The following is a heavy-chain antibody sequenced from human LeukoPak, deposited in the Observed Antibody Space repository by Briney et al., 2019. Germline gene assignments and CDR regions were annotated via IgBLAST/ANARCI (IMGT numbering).Heavy chain of an antibody. Sequence: SETLSLTCTVSGGSISSSSYYWGWIRRPPGKGLEWIGSIYYSGSTYYNPSLKSRVTISVDTSKNQFSLKLSSLTAADTAVYYCATWGGDSSGYYPHFEDWGQGTLVTVSS. CDR3: ATWGGDSSGYYPHFED. CDR1: GGSISSSSYY. CDR2: IYYSGST. V-gene: IGHV4-39*07. J-gene: IGHJ4*02. D-gene: IGHD3-22*01.